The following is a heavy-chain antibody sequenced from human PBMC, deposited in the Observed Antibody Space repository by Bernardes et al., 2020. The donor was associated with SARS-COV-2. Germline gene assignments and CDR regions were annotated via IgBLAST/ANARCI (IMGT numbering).Heavy chain of an antibody. CDR2: IFPDDSDT. V-gene: IGHV5-51*01. Sequence: GESLKISCKVSGYRFISYWIGWVRQTPGKGLEWMGIIFPDDSDTRYSPSFQGQVTISADKSISTASLKWSSLKASDTAMYYCARVDYGDNVFDFWGQGTLVTVSS. CDR1: GYRFISYW. J-gene: IGHJ4*02. D-gene: IGHD4-17*01. CDR3: ARVDYGDNVFDF.